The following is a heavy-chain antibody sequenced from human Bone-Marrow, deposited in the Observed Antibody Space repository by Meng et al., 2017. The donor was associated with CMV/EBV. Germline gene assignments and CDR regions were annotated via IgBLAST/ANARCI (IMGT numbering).Heavy chain of an antibody. D-gene: IGHD6-6*01. Sequence: ASVKVSCKVSGYSFTSNVISWWRQAPGQGLEWMGWISAYNGNTNYAQKLQGRVTMTTDTSTSTAYMELRSLRSDDTAVYYCARVIKKYSNSSGYFDYWGQGTLVTVSS. CDR1: GYSFTSNV. V-gene: IGHV1-18*01. J-gene: IGHJ4*02. CDR3: ARVIKKYSNSSGYFDY. CDR2: ISAYNGNT.